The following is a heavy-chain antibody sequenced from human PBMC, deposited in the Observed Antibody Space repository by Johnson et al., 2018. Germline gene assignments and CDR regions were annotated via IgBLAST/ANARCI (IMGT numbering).Heavy chain of an antibody. J-gene: IGHJ1*01. CDR3: TRADYSGTYFR. CDR1: GFSFSGSP. CDR2: IRSKANNYAI. V-gene: IGHV3-73*02. Sequence: VQLLESGGGLVQPGGSLKLSCAASGFSFSGSPMHWVRQASGKGLEWVGRIRSKANNYAIAYGASVKGRFTISRDDSKNTAYLQMNSLKTEDTAVYYCTRADYSGTYFRWGQGTRGTVSS. D-gene: IGHD1-26*01.